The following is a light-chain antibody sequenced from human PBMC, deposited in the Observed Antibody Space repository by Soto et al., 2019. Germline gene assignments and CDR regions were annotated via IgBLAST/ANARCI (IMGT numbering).Light chain of an antibody. CDR1: QSISSW. V-gene: IGKV1-5*03. J-gene: IGKJ1*01. CDR3: QQYNSHSWT. CDR2: KAS. Sequence: DIQMTQSPSTLSASVGDRVTITCRASQSISSWLAWYQQKPGKAPNLLIYKASSLESGVPSRFSGSGSGTELTLTISSLQPDDFATYFCQQYNSHSWTFGQGTKVEIK.